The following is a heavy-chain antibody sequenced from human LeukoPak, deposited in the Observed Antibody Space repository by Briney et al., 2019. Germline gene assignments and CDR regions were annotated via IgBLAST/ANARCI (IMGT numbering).Heavy chain of an antibody. V-gene: IGHV3-23*01. J-gene: IGHJ4*02. CDR3: AKGGVRFLEWLSPSYYFDY. D-gene: IGHD3-3*01. Sequence: GGSLRLSCAASGVTFRRYAMRGVRQARGKGGEGGGDISGRGGSTYYAHSLQGRFTISRDNSKNTLYLQMNSLTAEDTAVYYCAKGGVRFLEWLSPSYYFDYWGQGTLVTVSS. CDR2: ISGRGGST. CDR1: GVTFRRYA.